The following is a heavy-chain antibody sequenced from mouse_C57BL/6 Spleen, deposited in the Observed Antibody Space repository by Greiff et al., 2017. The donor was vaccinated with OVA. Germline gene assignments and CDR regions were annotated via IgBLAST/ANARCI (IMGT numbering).Heavy chain of an antibody. V-gene: IGHV14-4*01. J-gene: IGHJ4*01. Sequence: DVQLQESGAELVRPGASVKLSCTASGFNIKDDYMHWVKQRPEQGLEWIGWIDPENGDTEYASKFQGKATITADTSSNTAYLQLSSLTSEDTAVYYCTPSLLREGAMDYWGQGTSVTVSS. D-gene: IGHD1-1*01. CDR3: TPSLLREGAMDY. CDR1: GFNIKDDY. CDR2: IDPENGDT.